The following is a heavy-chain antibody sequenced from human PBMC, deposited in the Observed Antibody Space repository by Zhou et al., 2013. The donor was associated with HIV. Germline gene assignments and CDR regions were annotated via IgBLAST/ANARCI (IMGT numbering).Heavy chain of an antibody. D-gene: IGHD3-10*01. CDR1: GYIFNQYG. J-gene: IGHJ4*02. CDR2: VRPYNGDT. Sequence: QVYLVQSGAEVKKPGASVKVSCKVSGYIFNQYGLHWVRQAPGQRPEWMGWVRPYNGDTDYSEKFQGRLTLRKDTDTGTAYMELKSLTSDDTALYFCARAPTGGRSYFDYWGQGTLVSVSS. V-gene: IGHV1-18*01. CDR3: ARAPTGGRSYFDY.